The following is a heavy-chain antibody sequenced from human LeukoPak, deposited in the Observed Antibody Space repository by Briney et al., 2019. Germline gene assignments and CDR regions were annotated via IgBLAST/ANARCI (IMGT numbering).Heavy chain of an antibody. D-gene: IGHD3-22*01. Sequence: SETLSLTCSVSGGYISSYYWSWIRQPPGKGLEWIGYAHKSGSTNNNPSLKSRVTISVDTSKNQFALKLSSVTAADTAVYHCARDRNYDSSGYIDRGFDLWGHGTMVTVSS. V-gene: IGHV4-59*01. CDR2: AHKSGST. CDR3: ARDRNYDSSGYIDRGFDL. J-gene: IGHJ3*01. CDR1: GGYISSYY.